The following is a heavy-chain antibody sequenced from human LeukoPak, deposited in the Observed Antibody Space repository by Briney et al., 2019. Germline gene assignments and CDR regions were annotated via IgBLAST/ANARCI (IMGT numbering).Heavy chain of an antibody. CDR1: GFTVSSKY. Sequence: GGSLRLSCAASGFTVSSKYMSWVRQAPGKGLEWVSVIYSSGNTYYADSVKGRFTISRDNSKNTLYLQMNSLGAEDTAVYYCARGARRICSSTSCPFDPWGQGTLVTASS. V-gene: IGHV3-53*01. J-gene: IGHJ5*02. CDR2: IYSSGNT. D-gene: IGHD2-2*01. CDR3: ARGARRICSSTSCPFDP.